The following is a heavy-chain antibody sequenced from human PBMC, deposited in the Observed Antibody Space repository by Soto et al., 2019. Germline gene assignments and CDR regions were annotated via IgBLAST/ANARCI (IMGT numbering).Heavy chain of an antibody. CDR1: GGSFSGYY. Sequence: PSETLSLTCAVYGGSFSGYYWSWIRQPPGKGLEWIGEINHSGSTNYNPSLKSRVTISVDTSKNQFSLKLSSVTAADTAVYYCARGPPIIAVVGTGWFDPWGQGTLVTVSS. CDR2: INHSGST. D-gene: IGHD6-19*01. V-gene: IGHV4-34*01. J-gene: IGHJ5*02. CDR3: ARGPPIIAVVGTGWFDP.